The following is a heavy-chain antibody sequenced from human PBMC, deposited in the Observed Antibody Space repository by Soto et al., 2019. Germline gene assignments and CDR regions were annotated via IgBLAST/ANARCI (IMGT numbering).Heavy chain of an antibody. CDR1: GFSFRDYF. CDR2: ISPSAGST. J-gene: IGHJ4*02. D-gene: IGHD2-21*02. Sequence: EVQLLESGGGLVQPGGSLRLSCAASGFSFRDYFMSWVRQAPGTGLEWVSAISPSAGSTYYADSVKGRFTISRDNSKNTLYLQVNSLRAEDTAVYYCAKEEVVVTSVPAPYYFDYWGQGVLVAVSS. V-gene: IGHV3-23*01. CDR3: AKEEVVVTSVPAPYYFDY.